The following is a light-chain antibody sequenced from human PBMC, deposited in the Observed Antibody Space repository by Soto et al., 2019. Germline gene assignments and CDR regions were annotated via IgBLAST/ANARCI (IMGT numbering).Light chain of an antibody. CDR2: EDK. V-gene: IGLV6-57*04. CDR3: QSYDRSNQG. Sequence: NFMLTQPHSVSESPGKTVAISCTRSSGSIVNSYVQWYQQRPGSAPTIVIYEDKQRPSGVPDRFSGSIDSSSNSASLIISGLKTEDEADYYCQSYDRSNQGFGGGTQLTVL. J-gene: IGLJ2*01. CDR1: SGSIVNSY.